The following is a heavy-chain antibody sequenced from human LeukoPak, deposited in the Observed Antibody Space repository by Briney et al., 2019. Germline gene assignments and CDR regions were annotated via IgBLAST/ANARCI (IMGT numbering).Heavy chain of an antibody. D-gene: IGHD6-6*01. V-gene: IGHV1-69*04. CDR1: GGTFSGYG. CDR2: IIPIFGIE. CDR3: ARIPTREYSSSSGWFDP. Sequence: ASVKVSCKASGGTFSGYGIIWVRQAPGQGLEWMGRIIPIFGIENYAQKFQGRVTITADKSTSTAYMELSRLRSEDTAVYYCARIPTREYSSSSGWFDPWGQGTLVTVSS. J-gene: IGHJ5*02.